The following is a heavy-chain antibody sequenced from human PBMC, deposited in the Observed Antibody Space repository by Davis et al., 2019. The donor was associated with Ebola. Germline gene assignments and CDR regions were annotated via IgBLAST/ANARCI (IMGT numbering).Heavy chain of an antibody. CDR2: INPNSGGT. CDR3: ARESWNARVGWFDP. CDR1: GYTFTSYA. V-gene: IGHV1-2*04. D-gene: IGHD1-1*01. Sequence: ASVKVSCKASGYTFTSYAMHWVRQAPGQRLEWMGWINPNSGGTNYAQKFQGWVTMTRDTSISTAYMELSRLRSDDTAVYYCARESWNARVGWFDPWGQGTLVTVSS. J-gene: IGHJ5*02.